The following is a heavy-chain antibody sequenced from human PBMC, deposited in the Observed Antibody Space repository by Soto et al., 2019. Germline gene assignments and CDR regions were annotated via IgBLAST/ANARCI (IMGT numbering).Heavy chain of an antibody. CDR3: ARDAQQQLFNWFDP. D-gene: IGHD6-13*01. V-gene: IGHV3-33*01. CDR1: GFTFSSYG. J-gene: IGHJ5*02. CDR2: IWYDGSNK. Sequence: QVQLVESGGGVVQPGRSLRLSCAASGFTFSSYGMQWVRQAPGKGLEWVAVIWYDGSNKYYADSVKGRFTISRDNSKNTLYLQMNSLRAEDTAVYYCARDAQQQLFNWFDPGGQGTLVTFSS.